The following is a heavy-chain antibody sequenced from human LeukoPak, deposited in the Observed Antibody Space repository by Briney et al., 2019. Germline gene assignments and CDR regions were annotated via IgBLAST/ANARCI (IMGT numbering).Heavy chain of an antibody. D-gene: IGHD6-19*01. J-gene: IGHJ3*02. CDR1: GGSISSSSYY. V-gene: IGHV4-39*07. Sequence: SETLSLTCTVSGGSISSSSYYWGWIRQPPGKGLEWSGSIYYSGSTYYNPSLKSRFTISVDTSKNQFSLKLSSVTAADTAVYYCARRLEYSSGWYGNDAFDIWGQGTMVTVSS. CDR2: IYYSGST. CDR3: ARRLEYSSGWYGNDAFDI.